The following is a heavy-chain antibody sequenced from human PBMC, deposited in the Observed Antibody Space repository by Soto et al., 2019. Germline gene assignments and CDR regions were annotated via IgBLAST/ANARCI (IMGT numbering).Heavy chain of an antibody. CDR3: AREIAARAGSVY. D-gene: IGHD6-6*01. CDR1: GGSISSSGYY. CDR2: IFDSGTT. Sequence: QLQLQESGPGLVNPSETLSLICTVSGGSISSSGYYWGWIRQPPGKGLEWIGSIFDSGTTHYNPSLKSRVIISVDTSKHQFSLTLSSVTAADTAVYYCAREIAARAGSVYWGQGTLVTVSS. J-gene: IGHJ4*02. V-gene: IGHV4-39*02.